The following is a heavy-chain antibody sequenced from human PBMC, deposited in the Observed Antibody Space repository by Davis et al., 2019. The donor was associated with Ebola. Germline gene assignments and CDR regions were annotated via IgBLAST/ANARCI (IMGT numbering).Heavy chain of an antibody. J-gene: IGHJ4*02. V-gene: IGHV2-5*02. Sequence: SGPTLVKPTPPLTLTFPFSGFSLITTGVGVGWIRQPPGKALECLALIYWDNDKRYNPSLRSRLTITQDTSKNQVVLSVTTMDTEDTATYFCAHRRVGPNNWNCGDWDEGGQGRVVTVSS. CDR3: AHRRVGPNNWNCGDWDE. CDR1: GFSLITTGVG. CDR2: IYWDNDK. D-gene: IGHD1-7*01.